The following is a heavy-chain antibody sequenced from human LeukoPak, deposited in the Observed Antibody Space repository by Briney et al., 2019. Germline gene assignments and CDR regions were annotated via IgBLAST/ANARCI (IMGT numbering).Heavy chain of an antibody. CDR2: INPNSGGT. V-gene: IGHV1-2*02. CDR3: AREYYDSSGFLSY. Sequence: ASVKVSCKASGYTFTGYYMHWVRQAPGQGLEWMGWINPNSGGTNYAQKFQGRVTMTGDTSISTAYMELSRLRSDDTAVYYCAREYYDSSGFLSYWGQGTLVTVSS. D-gene: IGHD3-22*01. CDR1: GYTFTGYY. J-gene: IGHJ4*02.